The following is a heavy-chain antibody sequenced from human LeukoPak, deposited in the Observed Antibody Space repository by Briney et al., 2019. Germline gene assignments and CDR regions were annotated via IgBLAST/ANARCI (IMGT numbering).Heavy chain of an antibody. CDR1: GGSFSGYY. J-gene: IGHJ6*02. D-gene: IGHD6-19*01. Sequence: KPSETLSLTCAVYGGSFSGYYWSWIRQPPGKGLEWIGEINHSGSTNYNPSLKSRVTISVDTSKNQFSLKLSSVTAADTAVYYCARDRGLAVAGTYYYYYGMDVWGQGTTVTVSS. CDR2: INHSGST. CDR3: ARDRGLAVAGTYYYYYGMDV. V-gene: IGHV4-34*01.